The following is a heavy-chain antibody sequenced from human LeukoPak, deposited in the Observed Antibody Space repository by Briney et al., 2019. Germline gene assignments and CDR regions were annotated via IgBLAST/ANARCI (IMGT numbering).Heavy chain of an antibody. CDR2: FYYSGST. V-gene: IGHV4-39*01. CDR1: SGSISSSSYY. CDR3: ARGRRDGYNLEYFDK. J-gene: IGHJ4*02. D-gene: IGHD5-24*01. Sequence: SETLSLTCTVSSGSISSSSYYWGWIRQPPGKGLQWIRSFYYSGSTYYNPSLKSRVTIYVDTSKNQFSLKLSSVTAADTAVYYCARGRRDGYNLEYFDKWGQGTLVTVSS.